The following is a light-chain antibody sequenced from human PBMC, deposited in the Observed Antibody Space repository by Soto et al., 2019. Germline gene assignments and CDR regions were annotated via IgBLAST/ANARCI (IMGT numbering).Light chain of an antibody. CDR3: QQFGSSPLWT. CDR2: GAS. J-gene: IGKJ1*01. Sequence: EIVLTQSPGTLSLSPGERATLSCRASQSVSSRDLAWYQQKPGQAPRLLIYGASSRVTGIPDRFSGSGSGTDFTLTISRLEPEDFAVYYCQQFGSSPLWTFGQGTKVDIK. V-gene: IGKV3-20*01. CDR1: QSVSSRD.